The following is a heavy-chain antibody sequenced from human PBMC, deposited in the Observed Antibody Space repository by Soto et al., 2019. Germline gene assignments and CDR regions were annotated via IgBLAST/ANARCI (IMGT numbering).Heavy chain of an antibody. V-gene: IGHV3-30-3*01. CDR3: ARDPKTSGGQLWGFNYLDS. CDR1: GFSFSISP. CDR2: ISYDGTNK. Sequence: QVHLVESGGGVVQPGRSLRLSCAASGFSFSISPMHWVRQAPGKGPEWVALISYDGTNKFYADSVKGPFTISRDNSKSSLYLQVDSLRPEDAAVYYCARDPKTSGGQLWGFNYLDSWGQGTLVTVSS. J-gene: IGHJ4*02. D-gene: IGHD2-2*01.